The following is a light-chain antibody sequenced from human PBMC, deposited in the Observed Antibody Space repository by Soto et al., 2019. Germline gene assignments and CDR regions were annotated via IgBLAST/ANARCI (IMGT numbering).Light chain of an antibody. Sequence: QSALTQPPSASGSPGQSVTISCTGTNSDVGGYNYVSWYQQHPGKAPKLMISEVSKRPSGVPDRFSGSKSGNTASLTVSGLQAEDEADHYCSSHAGSNNPYVFGAGTKLTVL. CDR2: EVS. J-gene: IGLJ1*01. V-gene: IGLV2-8*01. CDR1: NSDVGGYNY. CDR3: SSHAGSNNPYV.